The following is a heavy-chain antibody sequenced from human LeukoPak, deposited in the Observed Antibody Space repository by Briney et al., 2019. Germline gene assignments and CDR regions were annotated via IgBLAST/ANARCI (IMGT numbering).Heavy chain of an antibody. Sequence: SETMSLTCTGSGGSISSYYWSWIRQPPGKGLEWIGYIYYSGSTNYNPSLKSRVTISVDTSKNQFSLKLSSVTAADTAVYYCARAEEYAFDIWGQGTMVTVSS. CDR2: IYYSGST. J-gene: IGHJ3*02. D-gene: IGHD1-14*01. CDR1: GGSISSYY. V-gene: IGHV4-59*01. CDR3: ARAEEYAFDI.